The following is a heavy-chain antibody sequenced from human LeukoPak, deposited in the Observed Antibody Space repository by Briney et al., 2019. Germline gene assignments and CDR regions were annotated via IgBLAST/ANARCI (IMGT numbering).Heavy chain of an antibody. CDR1: GGSISSYY. D-gene: IGHD3-3*01. V-gene: IGHV4-4*08. J-gene: IGHJ5*02. Sequence: SETLSLTCTVSGGSISSYYWSWIRKPPGKGLEWIGYSYYSGSTNYNPSLKSRVTISVDTSKNQFSLKLSSVTAADTAVYYCAREQRITIFGVVTTNNWFDPWGQGTLVTVSS. CDR3: AREQRITIFGVVTTNNWFDP. CDR2: SYYSGST.